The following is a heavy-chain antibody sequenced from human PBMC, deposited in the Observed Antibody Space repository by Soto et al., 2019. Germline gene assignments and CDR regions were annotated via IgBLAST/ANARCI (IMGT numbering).Heavy chain of an antibody. CDR3: ARDGSAGSSSLYRDAFDI. CDR1: GFTLSAYW. CDR2: INRDGSKK. J-gene: IGHJ3*02. Sequence: EVQLEESGGDLVQPGGSLRLSCAASGFTLSAYWMTWVRQAPGKGLEWVANINRDGSKKSYLDSVRGRVTISRDNVRNSLYLQMDSLRADYTALYFCARDGSAGSSSLYRDAFDIWGQGTMVTVSS. D-gene: IGHD6-13*01. V-gene: IGHV3-7*05.